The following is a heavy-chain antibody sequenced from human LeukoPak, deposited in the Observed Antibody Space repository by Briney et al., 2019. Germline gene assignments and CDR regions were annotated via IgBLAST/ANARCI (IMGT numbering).Heavy chain of an antibody. CDR2: INHSGST. CDR3: ARGRVSSWYHLYYFDY. CDR1: GGSFSGYY. Sequence: SEILSLTCAVYGGSFSGYYWSWIRQPPGKGLEWIGEINHSGSTNYNPSIKSRVTISVDTSKNQFSLKLSSVTAADTAVYYCARGRVSSWYHLYYFDYWGQGTLVTVSS. V-gene: IGHV4-34*01. J-gene: IGHJ4*02. D-gene: IGHD6-13*01.